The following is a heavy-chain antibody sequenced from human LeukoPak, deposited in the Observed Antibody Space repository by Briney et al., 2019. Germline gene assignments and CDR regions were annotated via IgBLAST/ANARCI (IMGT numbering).Heavy chain of an antibody. CDR2: IKQDGSEK. J-gene: IGHJ1*01. V-gene: IGHV3-7*01. CDR3: AAASIPAAGRVYFQH. D-gene: IGHD6-13*01. Sequence: PGGSLRLSCAASGFTFSSYWMSWVRQAPGKGLEWVANIKQDGSEKYYVDSVKGRFTISRDNAKSSMWLQMNSLRDEDTAVYYCAAASIPAAGRVYFQHWGQGTLVTVSS. CDR1: GFTFSSYW.